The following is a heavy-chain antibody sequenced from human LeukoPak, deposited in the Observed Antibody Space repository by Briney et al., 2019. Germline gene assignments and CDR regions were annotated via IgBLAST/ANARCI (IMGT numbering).Heavy chain of an antibody. Sequence: SVKVSCKASGGTFSSYAISWVRQAPGQGLEWMGRISPIFGTANYAQTFQGRVTITADKSTNTAYMELSSLRSEDTAVYYCARDYIGYCSGGSCYSGNYWGQGTLVTVSS. CDR1: GGTFSSYA. CDR3: ARDYIGYCSGGSCYSGNY. V-gene: IGHV1-69*06. CDR2: ISPIFGTA. J-gene: IGHJ4*02. D-gene: IGHD2-15*01.